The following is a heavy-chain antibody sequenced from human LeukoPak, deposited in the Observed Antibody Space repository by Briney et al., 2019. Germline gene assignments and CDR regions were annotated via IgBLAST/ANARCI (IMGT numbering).Heavy chain of an antibody. CDR2: IKSDGTSA. CDR1: TSTGLVW. J-gene: IGHJ4*02. Sequence: GGSLRLSCAASTSTGLVWMDWVRKAPGKGLVWVARIKSDGTSANYADSVRGRFTISRDNAKDTLYLQMNSLRAEDTAVYYCTGHHQAYSRTYWGQGTLVTVSS. CDR3: TGHHQAYSRTY. D-gene: IGHD6-13*01. V-gene: IGHV3-74*01.